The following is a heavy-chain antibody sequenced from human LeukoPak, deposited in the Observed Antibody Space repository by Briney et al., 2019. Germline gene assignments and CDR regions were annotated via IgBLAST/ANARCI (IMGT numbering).Heavy chain of an antibody. V-gene: IGHV3-9*01. CDR3: AELGITMIGGV. D-gene: IGHD3-10*02. Sequence: QTGGSLRLSCAASGFTFDDYAMHWVRQAPGKGLEWVSGISWNSRSIDYADSVKGRFTISRDNAKNSLYLQMNSLRAEDTAVYYCAELGITMIGGVWGKGTTVTISS. CDR1: GFTFDDYA. CDR2: ISWNSRSI. J-gene: IGHJ6*04.